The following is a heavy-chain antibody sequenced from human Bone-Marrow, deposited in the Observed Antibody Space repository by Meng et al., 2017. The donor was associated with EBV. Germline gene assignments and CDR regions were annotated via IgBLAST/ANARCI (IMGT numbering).Heavy chain of an antibody. CDR1: GISAYW. V-gene: IGHV3-74*01. Sequence: EVQVKEAGGGLVQPGGSLRLSCVGSGISAYWMHLVRQVPGKGLVWVSRINEDGSVINYADSVKGRFTISRDNAKNTVSLQMNSLRAEDTAVYYCAKDCFGARDYWGQGTLVTVSS. J-gene: IGHJ4*02. CDR2: INEDGSVI. CDR3: AKDCFGARDY. D-gene: IGHD1-26*01.